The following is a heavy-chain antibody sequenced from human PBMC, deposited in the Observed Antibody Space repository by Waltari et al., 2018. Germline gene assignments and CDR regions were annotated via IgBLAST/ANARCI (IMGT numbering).Heavy chain of an antibody. CDR2: LSAGGVSV. V-gene: IGHV3-23*04. Sequence: VQLVESGGEVAQPGGSLTLSCAASDPTFNTYAVTWVRPAPVGGLEWVAALSAGGVSVYYADSVKGRFAISRDDSKNTAYLHISSLRVEDTAIYYCAKGYCRFGSCPPFYYYFGMDVWGQGTTVTVSS. J-gene: IGHJ6*02. D-gene: IGHD2-15*01. CDR1: DPTFNTYA. CDR3: AKGYCRFGSCPPFYYYFGMDV.